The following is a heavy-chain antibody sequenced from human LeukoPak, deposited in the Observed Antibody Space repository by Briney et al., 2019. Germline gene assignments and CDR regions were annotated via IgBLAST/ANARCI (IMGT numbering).Heavy chain of an antibody. D-gene: IGHD2-15*01. CDR2: IYHSGST. Sequence: PSETLSLTCTVSGGSISSGGYYWSWIRQPPGKGLEWIGYIYHSGSTYYNPSLKSRVTISVDRSKNQFSLKLSSVTAADTAVYYCARVGLIVVVVAATPKVSYYFDYWGQGTLVTVSS. CDR1: GGSISSGGYY. V-gene: IGHV4-30-2*01. CDR3: ARVGLIVVVVAATPKVSYYFDY. J-gene: IGHJ4*02.